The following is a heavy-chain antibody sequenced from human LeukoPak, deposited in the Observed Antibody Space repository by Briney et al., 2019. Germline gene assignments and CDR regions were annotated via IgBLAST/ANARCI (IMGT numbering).Heavy chain of an antibody. Sequence: SQTLSLTCTVSGGSISSSSYYWGWIRQPPGKGLEWIGSIYYSGSAYYNPSLKSRVTISVDTSKNQFSLNLSSVTAADTAVYYCARLYYDSSGYYQICYFDYWGQGTLVTVSS. CDR3: ARLYYDSSGYYQICYFDY. D-gene: IGHD3-22*01. CDR1: GGSISSSSYY. CDR2: IYYSGSA. V-gene: IGHV4-39*01. J-gene: IGHJ4*02.